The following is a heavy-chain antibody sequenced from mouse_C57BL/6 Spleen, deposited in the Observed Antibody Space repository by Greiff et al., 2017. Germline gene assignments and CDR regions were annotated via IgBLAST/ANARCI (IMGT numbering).Heavy chain of an antibody. CDR3: ARMGMVTTTPYYFDY. CDR1: GYTFTNYW. V-gene: IGHV1-63*01. D-gene: IGHD2-2*01. Sequence: QVQLKQSGAELVRPGTSVKMSCKASGYTFTNYWIGWAKQRPGHGLEWIGDIYPGGGYTNYNEKFKGKATLTADKSSSTAYMQFSSLTSEDSAIYYCARMGMVTTTPYYFDYWGQGTTLTVSS. CDR2: IYPGGGYT. J-gene: IGHJ2*01.